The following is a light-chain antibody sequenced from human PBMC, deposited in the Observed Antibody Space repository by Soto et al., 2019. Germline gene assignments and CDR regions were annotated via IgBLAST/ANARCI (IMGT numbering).Light chain of an antibody. J-gene: IGKJ1*01. CDR3: QQRSNLPWT. Sequence: VVLTQFPGTLSLSPGETATLSCGASQSVSNNFLGWYQQKPGLPPRLLIYDASSRANGIPERFSGRGSGTQLTLTVSSLEPEDFAVYYCQQRSNLPWTFGQGTKVDIK. V-gene: IGKV3D-20*02. CDR2: DAS. CDR1: QSVSNNF.